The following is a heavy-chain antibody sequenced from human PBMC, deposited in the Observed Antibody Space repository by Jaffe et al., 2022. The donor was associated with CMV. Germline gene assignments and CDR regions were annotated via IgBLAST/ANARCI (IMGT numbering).Heavy chain of an antibody. V-gene: IGHV1-69*09. CDR1: GGTFSSYA. Sequence: QVQLVQSGAEVKKPGSSVKVSCKASGGTFSSYAISWVRQAPGQGLEWMGRIIPILGIANYAQKFQGRVTITADKSTSTAYMELSSLRSEDTAVYYCARDLGPFWSGFSPNNWFDPWGQGTLVTVSS. CDR2: IIPILGIA. D-gene: IGHD3-3*01. CDR3: ARDLGPFWSGFSPNNWFDP. J-gene: IGHJ5*02.